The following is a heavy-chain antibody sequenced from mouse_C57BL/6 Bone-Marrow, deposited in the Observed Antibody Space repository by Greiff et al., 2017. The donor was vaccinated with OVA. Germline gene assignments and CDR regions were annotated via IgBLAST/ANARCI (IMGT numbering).Heavy chain of an antibody. Sequence: QVQLQQPGAELVKPGASVKLSCKASGYNFTSYWMQWVKQRPGQGLEWIGEIDPSDSYTNYNQKFKGKATLTVDTSSSTAYMQLSSLTSEDSAVYYCARKGLNFDYWGQGTTLTVSS. D-gene: IGHD3-1*01. V-gene: IGHV1-50*01. CDR2: IDPSDSYT. CDR3: ARKGLNFDY. J-gene: IGHJ2*01. CDR1: GYNFTSYW.